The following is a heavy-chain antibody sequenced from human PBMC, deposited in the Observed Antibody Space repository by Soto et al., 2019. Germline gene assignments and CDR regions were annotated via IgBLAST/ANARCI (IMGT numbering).Heavy chain of an antibody. V-gene: IGHV1-2*04. CDR1: GYTFTGYF. CDR2: INPDSGET. Sequence: QVQLEQSGAEVKKPGALVKVSCRASGYTFTGYFMHWVRQAPGQGLEWMGWINPDSGETNYTKKFQGWVSMSRDRYISVVAMELSRLRSDDTAVYYCARSSGTFSYHSMDVWGQGTTVTVSS. J-gene: IGHJ6*02. D-gene: IGHD1-26*01. CDR3: ARSSGTFSYHSMDV.